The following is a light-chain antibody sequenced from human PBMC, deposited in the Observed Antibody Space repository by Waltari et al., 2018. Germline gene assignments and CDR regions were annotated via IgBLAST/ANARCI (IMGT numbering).Light chain of an antibody. J-gene: IGKJ1*01. V-gene: IGKV1-8*01. CDR2: AAS. Sequence: AIRMTQSPSSFSASTGDRVTITCRASQGIISYLAWYQQKPGKAPNLLISAASTLPSGVPSRFSGSGSGTDFTLTISRLQSEDFATYYCQQYYSYPPTFGQGTKVEFK. CDR3: QQYYSYPPT. CDR1: QGIISY.